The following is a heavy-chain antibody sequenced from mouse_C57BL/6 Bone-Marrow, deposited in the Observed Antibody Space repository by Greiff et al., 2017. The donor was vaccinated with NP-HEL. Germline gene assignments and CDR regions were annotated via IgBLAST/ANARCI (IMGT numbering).Heavy chain of an antibody. J-gene: IGHJ4*01. CDR2: IWSDGST. V-gene: IGHV2-6-1*01. D-gene: IGHD1-1*01. CDR1: GFSLTSYG. Sequence: VQLQQSGPGLVAPSQSLSITCTVSGFSLTSYGVHWVRQPPGKGLEWLVVIWSDGSTTYNSALKSRLSISKDNSKSQVFLKMNSLQTDDTAMYYCARHALFYGSSYNYAMDYWGQGTSVTVSS. CDR3: ARHALFYGSSYNYAMDY.